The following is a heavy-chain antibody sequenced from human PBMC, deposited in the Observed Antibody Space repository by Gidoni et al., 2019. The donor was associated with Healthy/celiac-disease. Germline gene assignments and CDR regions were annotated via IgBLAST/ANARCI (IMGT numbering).Heavy chain of an antibody. V-gene: IGHV3-30-3*01. CDR3: ARRGYGAFYY. D-gene: IGHD5-12*01. CDR1: GFTFSSYA. Sequence: QVQLVESGGGVVQPGRSLRLSCAASGFTFSSYAMHWVRQAPGKGLEWVAVISYDGSNKYYADSVKGRFTISRDNSKNTLYLQMNSLSAEDTAVYYCARRGYGAFYYWGQGTLVTVSS. CDR2: ISYDGSNK. J-gene: IGHJ4*02.